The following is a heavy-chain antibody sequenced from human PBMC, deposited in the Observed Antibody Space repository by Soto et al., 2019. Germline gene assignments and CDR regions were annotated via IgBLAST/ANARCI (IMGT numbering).Heavy chain of an antibody. J-gene: IGHJ4*01. V-gene: IGHV4-39*03. D-gene: IGHD4-17*01. CDR3: NKNKSGEYDN. CDR1: GGSISSSSYY. CDR2: IYYSGST. Sequence: NPSETLSLTCTVSGGSISSSSYYWGWIRQPPGKGLEWIGSIYYSGSTHYNPSLKSRVTISVDTSKNQFSLKLTSVTAADTAVYYCNKNKSGEYDNWGQGTQVTISS.